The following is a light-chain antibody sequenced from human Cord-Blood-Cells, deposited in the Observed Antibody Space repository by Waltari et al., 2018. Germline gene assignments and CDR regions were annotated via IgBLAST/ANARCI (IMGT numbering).Light chain of an antibody. V-gene: IGLV2-23*03. CDR1: SSDAGSYHL. CDR3: CSYAGSSTFYV. Sequence: QSALTQPASVSGSPGQSITISCTGTSSDAGSYHLVSCYQQHPGKAPKLMIYEGSKRPSGVSNHFSGSKSGNTASLTISGLQAEDEADYYCCSYAGSSTFYVFGTGTKVTVL. CDR2: EGS. J-gene: IGLJ1*01.